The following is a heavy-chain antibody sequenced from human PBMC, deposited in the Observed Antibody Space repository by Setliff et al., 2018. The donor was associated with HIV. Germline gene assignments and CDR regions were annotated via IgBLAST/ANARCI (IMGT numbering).Heavy chain of an antibody. D-gene: IGHD2-15*01. CDR3: ARPRQGIEAPVDAFDI. CDR1: GYIFTSNW. Sequence: PGESLKISCKGSGYIFTSNWISWVRQMPGKGLEWMGRIDPTDSYINYSPSLQGHVTISADKSISTAYLQWNTLKASDTAIYYCARPRQGIEAPVDAFDIWGQGTMVTVSS. CDR2: IDPTDSYI. J-gene: IGHJ3*02. V-gene: IGHV5-10-1*01.